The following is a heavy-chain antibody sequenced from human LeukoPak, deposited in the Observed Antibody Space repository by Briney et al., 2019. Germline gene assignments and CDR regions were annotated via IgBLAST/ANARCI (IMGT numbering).Heavy chain of an antibody. Sequence: SETLSLTCTVSGGSISSYYWNWIRQPPGKGLEWIGYIYYSGSTNYNPSLKSRVTISVDTSKNQFSLKVSSVTAADTAVYYCARDRDGYHTDAFDIWGQGTMVTVSS. CDR2: IYYSGST. CDR3: ARDRDGYHTDAFDI. D-gene: IGHD5-18*01. J-gene: IGHJ3*02. CDR1: GGSISSYY. V-gene: IGHV4-59*01.